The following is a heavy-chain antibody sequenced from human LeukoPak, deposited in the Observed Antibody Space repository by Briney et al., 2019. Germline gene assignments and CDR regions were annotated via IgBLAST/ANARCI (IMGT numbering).Heavy chain of an antibody. D-gene: IGHD6-13*01. Sequence: GGSLRLSCAAPGFTFSSYAMSWVRQAPGTGLEWVSAISGSGGSTYYADSVKGRFTISRDNSKNTLYLQMNSLRAEDTAVYYCAKDHRPGIAAAGTGGFDYWGQGTLVTVSS. CDR1: GFTFSSYA. CDR2: ISGSGGST. J-gene: IGHJ4*02. V-gene: IGHV3-23*01. CDR3: AKDHRPGIAAAGTGGFDY.